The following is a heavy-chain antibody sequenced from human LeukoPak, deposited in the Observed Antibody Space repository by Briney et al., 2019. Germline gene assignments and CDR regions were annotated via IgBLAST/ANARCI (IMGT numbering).Heavy chain of an antibody. V-gene: IGHV4-59*01. CDR1: GGSISSYY. Sequence: PSETLSLTCTVSGGSISSYYWSWIRQPPGKGLEWIGYIYYSGSTNYNPSLKSRATISVDTSKNRFSLKLSSVTAADTAVYYCARDTSEYFQHWGQGTLVTVSS. CDR2: IYYSGST. J-gene: IGHJ1*01. CDR3: ARDTSEYFQH.